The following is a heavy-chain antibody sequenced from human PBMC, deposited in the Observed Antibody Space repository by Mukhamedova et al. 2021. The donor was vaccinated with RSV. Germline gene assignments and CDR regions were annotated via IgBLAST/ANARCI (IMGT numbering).Heavy chain of an antibody. Sequence: LKSRVTMSVDTSKNQFSLKLSSVTAADTAVYYCARGADGSGSYYNVGWYFDLWGRGTLVTVSS. V-gene: IGHV4-4*06. CDR3: ARGADGSGSYYNVGWYFDL. D-gene: IGHD3-10*01. J-gene: IGHJ2*01.